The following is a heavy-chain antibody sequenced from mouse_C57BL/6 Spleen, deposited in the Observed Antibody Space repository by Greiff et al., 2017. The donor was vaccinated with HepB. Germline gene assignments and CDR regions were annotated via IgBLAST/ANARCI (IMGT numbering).Heavy chain of an antibody. J-gene: IGHJ3*01. Sequence: EVKLVESGPGLVKPSQSLSLTCSVTGYSITSGYYWNWIRQFPGNKLEWMGYISYDGSNNYNPSLKNRISITRDTSKNQCFLKLNSVTTEDTATYYCARADYDLLFAYWGQGTLVTVSA. CDR3: ARADYDLLFAY. CDR1: GYSITSGYY. V-gene: IGHV3-6*01. D-gene: IGHD2-4*01. CDR2: ISYDGSN.